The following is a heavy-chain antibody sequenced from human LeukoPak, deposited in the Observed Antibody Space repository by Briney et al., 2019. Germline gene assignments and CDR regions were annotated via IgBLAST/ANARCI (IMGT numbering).Heavy chain of an antibody. CDR3: ASPGRRPHG. CDR2: IYSGGST. V-gene: IGHV3-53*01. CDR1: GFTVSSNY. J-gene: IGHJ4*02. Sequence: GGSLRLSCAASGFTVSSNYMSWVRQAPGKGLEWVSVIYSGGSTYYADSVKGRFTIFRDNAKNSLYLHMKSLRAEDTAVYYCASPGRRPHGWGQGTLVTVSS.